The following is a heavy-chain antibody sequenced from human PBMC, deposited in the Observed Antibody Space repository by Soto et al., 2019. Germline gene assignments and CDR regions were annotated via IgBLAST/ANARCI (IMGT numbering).Heavy chain of an antibody. CDR3: ARDRGAVTGQYFDY. Sequence: QVQLEESGGGLVKPGGSLRLSCAASGFTFSAVYMSWIRQAPNKGLEYISYISSSGTSANYADSVKVRFTISRDNAKNSLYLQMNSLRAEDTAVYYCARDRGAVTGQYFDYWGQGALVTVSS. CDR1: GFTFSAVY. CDR2: ISSSGTSA. J-gene: IGHJ4*02. D-gene: IGHD6-19*01. V-gene: IGHV3-11*05.